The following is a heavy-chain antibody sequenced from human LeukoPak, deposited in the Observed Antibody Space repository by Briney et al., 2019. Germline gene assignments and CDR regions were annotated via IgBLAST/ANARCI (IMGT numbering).Heavy chain of an antibody. CDR2: ISAYNGNT. CDR1: GYTFTSYG. D-gene: IGHD3-16*02. CDR3: ATTFGGVIVIPEDY. Sequence: GASVKVSCKASGYTFTSYGISWVRQAPGQGLEWMGWISAYNGNTNYAQKLQGRVTMTTDTSTSTAYMELRSLRSDDTAVYYCATTFGGVIVIPEDYWGQGTLVTVSS. J-gene: IGHJ4*02. V-gene: IGHV1-18*01.